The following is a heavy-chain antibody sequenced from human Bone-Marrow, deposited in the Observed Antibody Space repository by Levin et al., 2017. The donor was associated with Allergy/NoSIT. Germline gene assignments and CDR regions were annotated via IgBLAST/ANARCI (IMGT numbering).Heavy chain of an antibody. D-gene: IGHD1/OR15-1a*01. CDR2: ISSSSSTI. CDR3: ARDRTGTGFDP. CDR1: GFTFSSYS. Sequence: GGSLRLSCAASGFTFSSYSMNWVRQAPGKGLEWVSYISSSSSTIYYADSVKGRFTISRDNAKNSLYLQMNSLRAEDTAVYYCARDRTGTGFDPWGQGTLVTVSS. J-gene: IGHJ5*02. V-gene: IGHV3-48*01.